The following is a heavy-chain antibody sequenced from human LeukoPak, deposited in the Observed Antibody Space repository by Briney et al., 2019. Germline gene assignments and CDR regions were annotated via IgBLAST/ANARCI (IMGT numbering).Heavy chain of an antibody. V-gene: IGHV3-74*01. CDR3: AREKDTSGYYYYMDV. D-gene: IGHD3-10*01. J-gene: IGHJ6*03. CDR2: INSDGSSG. Sequence: PAGSLSLSCAASGFSFSIYWMHWVRQAPGKGLVWVSRINSDGSSGSYEDPVKGRFTISRDNAKNTLYLQLTSLRAEDTAVDYCAREKDTSGYYYYMDVWGEGTTVTVSS. CDR1: GFSFSIYW.